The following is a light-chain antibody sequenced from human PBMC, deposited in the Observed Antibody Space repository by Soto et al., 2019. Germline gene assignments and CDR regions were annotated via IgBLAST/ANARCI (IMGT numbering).Light chain of an antibody. V-gene: IGKV3-15*01. Sequence: ETVMTQSPATLSVSAGERVTLSCRASQGVGSSLAWYQQKPGQAPRVLLYGASTTAPGIPARFSGSGSGTEFTLTISSLQSEDSAVYHCQQYSDWPRTFGQGTKVDI. CDR3: QQYSDWPRT. CDR2: GAS. J-gene: IGKJ1*01. CDR1: QGVGSS.